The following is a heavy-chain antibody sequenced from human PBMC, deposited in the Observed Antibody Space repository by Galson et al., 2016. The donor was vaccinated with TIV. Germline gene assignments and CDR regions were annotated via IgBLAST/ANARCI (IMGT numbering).Heavy chain of an antibody. V-gene: IGHV3-9*01. CDR2: ISWNSGTT. J-gene: IGHJ6*03. Sequence: SLRLSCAASGFTFQDYAMHWVRQVPGRGLEWVSVISWNSGTTVYADSVKGRFIISRDNAKNSLYLQMNSLTPEDTALYYCAKGQLRAARRYYYMDVWGEGTMVTVSS. D-gene: IGHD1-1*01. CDR3: AKGQLRAARRYYYMDV. CDR1: GFTFQDYA.